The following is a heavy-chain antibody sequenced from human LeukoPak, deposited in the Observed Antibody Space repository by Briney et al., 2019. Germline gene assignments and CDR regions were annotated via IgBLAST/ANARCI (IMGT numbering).Heavy chain of an antibody. D-gene: IGHD6-19*01. Sequence: GGSLRLSCAASGFTFSSYSRNWVRQAPGEGLECVSSISSSSSYIYYADSVKGRFSISRDNAKNSLYLQMNSLRAEDTAVYHCARDWDSSGPYYFDYWGRAALVTDSS. CDR2: ISSSSSYI. CDR3: ARDWDSSGPYYFDY. J-gene: IGHJ4*02. CDR1: GFTFSSYS. V-gene: IGHV3-21*01.